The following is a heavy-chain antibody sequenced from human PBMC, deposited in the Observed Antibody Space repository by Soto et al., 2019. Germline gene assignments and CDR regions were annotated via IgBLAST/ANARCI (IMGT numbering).Heavy chain of an antibody. J-gene: IGHJ6*03. D-gene: IGHD2-8*01. CDR3: ARDKMGDVGYCTNGVCPHTNYYYYFYYMDV. CDR1: GFTFSSFD. Sequence: GRSLRLSSAASGFTFSSFDMHWVRQDTGKGLEWVSAIGTAGDTYYPGSVKGRFTISRENAKNSLYLQMNSLRAGDTAVYYCARDKMGDVGYCTNGVCPHTNYYYYFYYMDVWGKGTTVTVSS. CDR2: IGTAGDT. V-gene: IGHV3-13*01.